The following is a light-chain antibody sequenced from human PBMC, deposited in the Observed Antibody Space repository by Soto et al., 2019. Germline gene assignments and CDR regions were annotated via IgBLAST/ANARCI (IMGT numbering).Light chain of an antibody. CDR3: QHHNNWPRT. V-gene: IGKV3-15*01. CDR2: GAS. J-gene: IGKJ1*01. CDR1: QSVSSN. Sequence: EIVMPQSPATLSVSPGERATLSCRASQSVSSNLAWYQQKPGQAPTLLIYGASTRSTGIPARFSGSGSGTEFTLTISSLRSEDFGIYYCQHHNNWPRTFGQGTKVEIK.